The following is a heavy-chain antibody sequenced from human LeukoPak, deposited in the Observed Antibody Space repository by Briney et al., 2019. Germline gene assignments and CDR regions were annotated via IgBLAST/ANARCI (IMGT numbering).Heavy chain of an antibody. CDR2: IYYSGST. D-gene: IGHD4-23*01. CDR1: GGSISSGDYY. J-gene: IGHJ4*02. CDR3: AGHYGGNSDGFDY. V-gene: IGHV4-30-4*01. Sequence: SETLSLTCTVSGGSISSGDYYWSWIRQPPGKGLEWIGYIYYSGSTYYNPSLKSRITFSVDTSKNQFSLKLSSVTAADTAVYYCAGHYGGNSDGFDYWGQGTLVTVSS.